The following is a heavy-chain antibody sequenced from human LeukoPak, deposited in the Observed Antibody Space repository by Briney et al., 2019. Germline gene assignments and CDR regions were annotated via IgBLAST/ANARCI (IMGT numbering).Heavy chain of an antibody. CDR1: GFTFSSYA. Sequence: GRSLRLSCAASGFTFSSYAMHWVRQAPGKGLEWVAVISYDGSNKYYADSVKGRFTISRDNSKNTLYLQMNSLRAEDTAVYYCAKGIAARPFGMDVWGQGTTVTVSS. CDR2: ISYDGSNK. D-gene: IGHD6-6*01. V-gene: IGHV3-30-3*01. J-gene: IGHJ6*02. CDR3: AKGIAARPFGMDV.